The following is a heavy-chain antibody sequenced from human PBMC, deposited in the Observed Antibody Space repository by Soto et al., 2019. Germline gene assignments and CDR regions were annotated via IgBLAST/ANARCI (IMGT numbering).Heavy chain of an antibody. V-gene: IGHV4-4*02. CDR1: GDSISSTFW. CDR3: ARHDWNGVDY. CDR2: VYHSGST. D-gene: IGHD1-1*01. J-gene: IGHJ4*02. Sequence: PSETLSLTCAVSGDSISSTFWWTWVRQPPGKGLEWIGEVYHSGSTRYNPSLKSRVTISVDTSKNQFSLKLSSVTAADTAVYYCARHDWNGVDYWGQGTLVTVSS.